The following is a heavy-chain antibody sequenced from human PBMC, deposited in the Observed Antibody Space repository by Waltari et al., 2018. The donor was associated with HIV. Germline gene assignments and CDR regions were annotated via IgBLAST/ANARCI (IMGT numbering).Heavy chain of an antibody. CDR3: ARADDYYYYGMDV. Sequence: EVQLVESGGGLVQPGGSLSLSCAASGFTVSSNSMRWVRQAPGKGLEWVSVIYSGGSTYYADSVKGRFTISRDNSKNTLYLQMNSLRAEDTAVYYCARADDYYYYGMDVWGQGTTVTVSS. V-gene: IGHV3-66*02. CDR2: IYSGGST. J-gene: IGHJ6*02. CDR1: GFTVSSNS.